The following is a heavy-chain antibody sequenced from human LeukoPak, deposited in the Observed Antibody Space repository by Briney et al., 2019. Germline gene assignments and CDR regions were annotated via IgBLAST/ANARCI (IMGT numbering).Heavy chain of an antibody. V-gene: IGHV4-39*07. CDR2: IYHSGST. CDR3: ARVGSTSFYYYYGMDV. D-gene: IGHD2-2*01. J-gene: IGHJ6*02. CDR1: GGSISSSSYY. Sequence: SETLSLTCTVSGGSISSSSYYWGWIRQPPGKGLEWIGSIYHSGSTNYNPSLKSRVSISVDKSKNQFSLKLSSVTAADTAVYYCARVGSTSFYYYYGMDVWGQGTTVTVSS.